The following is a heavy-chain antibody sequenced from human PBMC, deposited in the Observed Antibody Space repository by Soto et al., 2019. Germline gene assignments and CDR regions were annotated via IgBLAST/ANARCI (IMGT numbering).Heavy chain of an antibody. CDR1: GYTLTSCG. V-gene: IGHV1-18*01. CDR3: ARDRGLDCSGGSCYVHYYYYYGMDV. Sequence: ASVKVSCKASGYTLTSCGISWVRQAPGQGLEWMGWISAYNGNTNYAQKLQGRVTMTTDTSTSAAYMELRSLRSDDTAVYYCARDRGLDCSGGSCYVHYYYYYGMDVWGQGTTVTVSS. CDR2: ISAYNGNT. J-gene: IGHJ6*02. D-gene: IGHD2-15*01.